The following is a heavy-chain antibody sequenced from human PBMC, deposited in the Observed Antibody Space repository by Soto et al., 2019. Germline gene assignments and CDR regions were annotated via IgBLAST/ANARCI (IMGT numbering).Heavy chain of an antibody. V-gene: IGHV4-59*01. CDR3: ARVNYSGTGLAYYYYGMDV. CDR2: IYYSGST. Sequence: SETLSLTCTVSGGSIISYYCILIRQPPLKGLEWIGYIYYSGSTNYNPSLKSRVTISVDTSKNQFSLKLSSVTAADTAVYYCARVNYSGTGLAYYYYGMDVWGQGTTVTVSS. J-gene: IGHJ6*02. CDR1: GGSIISYY. D-gene: IGHD3-10*01.